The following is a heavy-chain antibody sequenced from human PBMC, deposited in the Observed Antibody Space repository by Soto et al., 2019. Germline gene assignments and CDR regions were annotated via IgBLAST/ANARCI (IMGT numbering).Heavy chain of an antibody. CDR2: SNPIAGSI. D-gene: IGHD1-26*01. CDR1: GYAFTNYY. Sequence: ASVKVSCKASGYAFTNYYLHWVRQAPGQGLEWMGRSNPIAGSISYAQKFQGRVTMTRDTYTSTVYMELRGLRSEDTDVYYCASVGRASNAFDXW. CDR3: ASVGRASNAFDX. J-gene: IGHJ5*01. V-gene: IGHV1-46*01.